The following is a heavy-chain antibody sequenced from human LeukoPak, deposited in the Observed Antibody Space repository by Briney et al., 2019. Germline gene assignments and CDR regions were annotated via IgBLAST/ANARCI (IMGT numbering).Heavy chain of an antibody. CDR2: INQDGSEK. D-gene: IGHD1-26*01. Sequence: GGSLRLSCAASGFTSSSYWMSWVRQAPGKGLEWVANINQDGSEKYYVDSVKGRFTISRDNAKNTLYLQMKSLGPEDTAFYYCAKGTGRYWTHFDSWGQGTLVTVSS. CDR1: GFTSSSYW. J-gene: IGHJ4*02. V-gene: IGHV3-7*03. CDR3: AKGTGRYWTHFDS.